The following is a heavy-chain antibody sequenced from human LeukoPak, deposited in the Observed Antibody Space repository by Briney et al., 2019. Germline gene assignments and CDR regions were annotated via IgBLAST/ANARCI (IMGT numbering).Heavy chain of an antibody. CDR2: IYHRGSK. CDR1: GGSLSTYH. J-gene: IGHJ6*04. Sequence: PSETLSLTCTISGGSLSTYHWTWIRQSPGKGLEWIGYIYHRGSKNYNPSLKSRVTFSEDTSKNQFSMNLRSVTAADTAVYYCARDLKGYSIDVWGRGIAVTASS. V-gene: IGHV4-59*12. CDR3: ARDLKGYSIDV.